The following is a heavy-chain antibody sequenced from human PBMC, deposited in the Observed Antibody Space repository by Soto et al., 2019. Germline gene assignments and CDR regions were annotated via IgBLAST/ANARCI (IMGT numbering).Heavy chain of an antibody. J-gene: IGHJ6*02. V-gene: IGHV3-30*09. CDR2: ISNDGSKK. CDR3: ARDLNQSEDYYYGMDV. Sequence: GGSLRLSCAASGFTFSRYVMHWVRQAPGKGLEWVAVISNDGSKKYYADSVKGRFAISRDTSKNTLYLQMNSLRGEDTAVYYCARDLNQSEDYYYGMDVWGQGTTVTVSS. CDR1: GFTFSRYV. D-gene: IGHD2-2*01.